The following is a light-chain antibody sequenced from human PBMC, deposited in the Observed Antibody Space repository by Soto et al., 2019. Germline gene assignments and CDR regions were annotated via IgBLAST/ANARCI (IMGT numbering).Light chain of an antibody. V-gene: IGKV1-39*01. Sequence: DIQMTQSPSSLSASVGDRVTITCRASQDIRNYFNWYQQKPGKAPKLLIYATSTLQSGVPSRFSGSASGTDFPLTITALQPEAFASYFCQQTYDLPRTFGQGTKVDIK. J-gene: IGKJ1*01. CDR1: QDIRNY. CDR3: QQTYDLPRT. CDR2: ATS.